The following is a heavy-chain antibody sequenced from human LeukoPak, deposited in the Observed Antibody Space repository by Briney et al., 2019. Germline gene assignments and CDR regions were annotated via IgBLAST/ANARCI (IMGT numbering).Heavy chain of an antibody. CDR1: GFTFSSYG. Sequence: GWSLRLSCAASGFTFSSYGMHWVRQAPGKGLEWVAFIRYDGSNKYYAGSVKGRFTIARDNSKNTLYLKMNSLRAEDTAVYYCATEEWSWGQGTLVTVSP. V-gene: IGHV3-30*02. CDR2: IRYDGSNK. CDR3: ATEEWS. J-gene: IGHJ4*02. D-gene: IGHD3-3*01.